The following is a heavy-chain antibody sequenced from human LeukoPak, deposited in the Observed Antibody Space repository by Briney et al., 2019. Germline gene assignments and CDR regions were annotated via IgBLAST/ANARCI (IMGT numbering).Heavy chain of an antibody. CDR2: FDPEDGET. J-gene: IGHJ6*04. Sequence: EASVKVSCKVSGYTLTELSMHWVRQAPGKGLEWMGGFDPEDGETIYAQKFQGRVTMTEVTSTDTAYMELSSLRSEDTAVYYCATGLRYSYYYGMDVWGKGTTVTVSS. CDR3: ATGLRYSYYYGMDV. V-gene: IGHV1-24*01. CDR1: GYTLTELS. D-gene: IGHD4-17*01.